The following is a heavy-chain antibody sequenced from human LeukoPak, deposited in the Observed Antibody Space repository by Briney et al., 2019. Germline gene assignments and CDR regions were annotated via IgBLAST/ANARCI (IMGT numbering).Heavy chain of an antibody. V-gene: IGHV3-7*01. CDR1: GFTFSNYG. D-gene: IGHD5-12*01. Sequence: GSLRLSCAASGFTFSNYGMHWVRQAPGKGLEWVAHIKEDGSEKYYVDSVKGRFTISRDNAKKSLYLQMNNLRAEDTALYYCARNVGGYGGYWGQGTLVTVSS. CDR2: IKEDGSEK. J-gene: IGHJ4*02. CDR3: ARNVGGYGGY.